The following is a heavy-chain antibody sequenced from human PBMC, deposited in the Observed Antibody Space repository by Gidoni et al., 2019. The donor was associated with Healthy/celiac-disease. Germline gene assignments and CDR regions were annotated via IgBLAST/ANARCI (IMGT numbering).Heavy chain of an antibody. CDR2: NCSGGRT. D-gene: IGHD6-6*01. Sequence: EVQLVESGGGLVQPGGSLRLSCAASGFPGSSNAMSGGRQAPGKGREWDAVNCSGGRTYEADSVKGRFTSSRDNSKNTLYLQMNSLRAEDTAVYYCARVYSSSSGDAFDIWGQGTMVTVSS. CDR3: ARVYSSSSGDAFDI. J-gene: IGHJ3*02. CDR1: GFPGSSNA. V-gene: IGHV3-66*02.